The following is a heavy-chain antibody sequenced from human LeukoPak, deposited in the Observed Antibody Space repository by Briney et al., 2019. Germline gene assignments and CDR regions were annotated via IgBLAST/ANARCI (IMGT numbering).Heavy chain of an antibody. D-gene: IGHD2-2*01. J-gene: IGHJ6*03. Sequence: SETLSLTCAVYGGSFSGYYWNWIRQPPGKGLEWIGEINHSGSTNYNPSLKSRVTILVDTSRNQLSLKLSSVTAADTAVYYCARGRAGYQLLPTKKNSDYYYMDVWGKGTPVTVSS. V-gene: IGHV4-34*01. CDR2: INHSGST. CDR1: GGSFSGYY. CDR3: ARGRAGYQLLPTKKNSDYYYMDV.